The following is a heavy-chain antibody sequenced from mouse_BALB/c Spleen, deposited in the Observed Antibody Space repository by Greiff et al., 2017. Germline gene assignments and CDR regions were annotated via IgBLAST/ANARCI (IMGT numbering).Heavy chain of an antibody. CDR2: INSNGGST. CDR3: ARQNWDYYAMDY. Sequence: EVQVVESGGGLVKLGGSLKLSCAASGFTFSSYYMSWVRQTPEKRLELVAAINSNGGSTYYPDTVKGRFTISRDNAKNTLYLQMSSLKSEDTALYYCARQNWDYYAMDYWGQGTSVTVSS. J-gene: IGHJ4*01. D-gene: IGHD4-1*01. V-gene: IGHV5-6-2*01. CDR1: GFTFSSYY.